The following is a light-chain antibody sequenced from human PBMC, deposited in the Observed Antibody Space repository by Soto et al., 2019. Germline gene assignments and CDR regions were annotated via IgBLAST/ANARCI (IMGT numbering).Light chain of an antibody. CDR2: ASS. J-gene: IGKJ3*01. Sequence: EIVLTQSPGTLSLSPGERVTLSCRPSRSVSSNYLAWYQQKPGQAPKLLIYASSSRATGIPDRFSGSGSGTDFTLTISRLEPEDFAVYYCQQYGSSPFTFGPGTKVDI. CDR1: RSVSSNY. V-gene: IGKV3-20*01. CDR3: QQYGSSPFT.